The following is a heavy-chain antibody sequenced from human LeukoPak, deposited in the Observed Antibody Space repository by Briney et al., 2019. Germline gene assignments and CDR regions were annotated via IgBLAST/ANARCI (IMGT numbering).Heavy chain of an antibody. V-gene: IGHV1-2*02. CDR1: GYTFTGYY. CDR3: ATIMYYYDSSGRQGDY. D-gene: IGHD3-22*01. J-gene: IGHJ4*02. CDR2: INPNSGGT. Sequence: ASVKVSCKASGYTFTGYYMYWVRQAPGQGLEWMGWINPNSGGTNCAQKFQGRVTMTRDTSISTAYMELSRLRSDDTAVYYCATIMYYYDSSGRQGDYWGQGTLVTVSS.